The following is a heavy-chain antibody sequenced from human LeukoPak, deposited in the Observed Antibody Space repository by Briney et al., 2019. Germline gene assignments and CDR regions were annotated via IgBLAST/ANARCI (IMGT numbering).Heavy chain of an antibody. CDR2: INPNSGGT. D-gene: IGHD3-10*01. CDR1: GDTFTGYY. J-gene: IGHJ4*02. Sequence: ASVKVSCKASGDTFTGYYMHWVRQAPGQGLKWMGWINPNSGGTKYAQKFQGRVTMTRDTSISTAYMELSRLRSDDTAVYYCASGLYYDASWSPDAFWGQGTLVTVSS. V-gene: IGHV1-2*02. CDR3: ASGLYYDASWSPDAF.